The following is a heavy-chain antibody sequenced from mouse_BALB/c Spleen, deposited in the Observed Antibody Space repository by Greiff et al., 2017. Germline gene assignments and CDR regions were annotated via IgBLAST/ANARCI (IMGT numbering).Heavy chain of an antibody. V-gene: IGHV1-4*01. CDR2: INPSSGYT. D-gene: IGHD3-2*02. J-gene: IGHJ2*01. CDR1: GYTFTSYT. Sequence: QVQLKESGAELARPGASVKMSCKASGYTFTSYTMHWVKQRPGQGLEWIGYINPSSGYTNYNQKFKDKATLTADKSSSTAYMQLSSLTSEDSAVYYCARGGYEDYFDYWGQGTTLTVSS. CDR3: ARGGYEDYFDY.